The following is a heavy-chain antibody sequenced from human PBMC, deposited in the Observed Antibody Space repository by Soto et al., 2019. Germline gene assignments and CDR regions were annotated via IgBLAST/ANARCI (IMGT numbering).Heavy chain of an antibody. Sequence: PGGSLRLSCAASGFTFSSYSMNWVRQAPGKGLEWVSAISGSGGSTYYADSVKGRFTISRDNSKNTLYLQMNSLRAEDTAVYYCAKGGLVWNLKTTWFDPWGQGTLVTVSS. CDR3: AKGGLVWNLKTTWFDP. V-gene: IGHV3-23*01. J-gene: IGHJ5*02. CDR2: ISGSGGST. D-gene: IGHD1-1*01. CDR1: GFTFSSYS.